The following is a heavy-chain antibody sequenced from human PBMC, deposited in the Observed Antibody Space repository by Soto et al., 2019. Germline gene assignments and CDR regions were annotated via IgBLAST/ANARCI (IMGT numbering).Heavy chain of an antibody. CDR2: IGAYNGDT. Sequence: QVQLEQSGAEVKNPGASVKVSCKASGYTFSSYGISWVRQAPGQGLEWMGWIGAYNGDTNYAQNLQGRVTITTDTSTSTAYMELTSLRSDDTAMYYCARARGYSPDSFEIWGQGTRVTVNS. J-gene: IGHJ3*02. CDR3: ARARGYSPDSFEI. V-gene: IGHV1-18*01. D-gene: IGHD5-18*01. CDR1: GYTFSSYG.